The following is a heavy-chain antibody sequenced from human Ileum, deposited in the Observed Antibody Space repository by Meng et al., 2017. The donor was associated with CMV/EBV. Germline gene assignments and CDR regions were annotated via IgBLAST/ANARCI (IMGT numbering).Heavy chain of an antibody. V-gene: IGHV1-69*05. D-gene: IGHD2-2*01. CDR3: ATTSASTSPGANWFDP. Sequence: GGTFSRYTIGWVRQAPGQGLEWMGGIHHIFATPNYAQNFQGRVTITTDESTSTAYMELSSLRSEDTAIYYCATTSASTSPGANWFDPWGQGTLVTVSS. J-gene: IGHJ5*02. CDR1: GGTFSRYT. CDR2: IHHIFATP.